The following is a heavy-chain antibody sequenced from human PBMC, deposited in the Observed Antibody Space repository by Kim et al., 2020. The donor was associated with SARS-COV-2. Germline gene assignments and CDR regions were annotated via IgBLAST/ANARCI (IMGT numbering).Heavy chain of an antibody. CDR1: GGTFSSYA. Sequence: SVKVSCKASGGTFSSYAISWVRQAPGQGLEWMGGIIPIFGTANYAQKFQGRVTITADESTSTAYMELSSLRSEDTAVYYCARDKEDVLGIAVAGYWGQGTLVTVSS. J-gene: IGHJ4*02. D-gene: IGHD6-19*01. CDR2: IIPIFGTA. CDR3: ARDKEDVLGIAVAGY. V-gene: IGHV1-69*13.